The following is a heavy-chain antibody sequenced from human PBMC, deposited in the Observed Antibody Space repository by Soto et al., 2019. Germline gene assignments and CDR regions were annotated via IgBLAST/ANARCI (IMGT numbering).Heavy chain of an antibody. CDR1: GFTFSRYA. D-gene: IGHD3-10*01. Sequence: VQLLESGGGLVQPGGSLRISCAASGFTFSRYAMSWVRQAPGKGLEWVSAISSTGGSTYYGDSLKGRFTISRDNSKNTLYLQMHSLRAADTALFYCAQDVKASGSLPSYYYGMDVWGQGTTVTVSS. CDR2: ISSTGGST. CDR3: AQDVKASGSLPSYYYGMDV. V-gene: IGHV3-23*01. J-gene: IGHJ6*02.